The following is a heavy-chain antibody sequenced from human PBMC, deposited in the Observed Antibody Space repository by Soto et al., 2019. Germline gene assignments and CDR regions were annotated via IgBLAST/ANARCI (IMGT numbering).Heavy chain of an antibody. Sequence: EVQLVESGGGLVQPGRSLRLSCAASGFTFDDYAMHWVRQAPGKGLEWVSGISWNSGSIGYADSVKGRFTISRDNAKNSLYLQMNSLRAEDTALYSCARENYDILTGYPSHYYFDYWGQGTLVTVSS. CDR2: ISWNSGSI. J-gene: IGHJ4*02. CDR1: GFTFDDYA. V-gene: IGHV3-9*01. D-gene: IGHD3-9*01. CDR3: ARENYDILTGYPSHYYFDY.